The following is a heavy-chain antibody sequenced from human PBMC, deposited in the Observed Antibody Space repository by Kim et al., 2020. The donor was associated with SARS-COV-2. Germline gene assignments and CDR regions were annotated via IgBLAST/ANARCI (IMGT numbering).Heavy chain of an antibody. CDR1: GFTFSDYY. J-gene: IGHJ5*02. Sequence: GGSLRLSCAASGFTFSDYYMSWIRQAPGKGLEWVSYISSSSSYTNYADSVKGRFTISRDNAKNSLYLQMNSLRAEDTAVYYCARVLYDYVVDPWGQGTLVTVSS. CDR3: ARVLYDYVVDP. V-gene: IGHV3-11*05. CDR2: ISSSSSYT. D-gene: IGHD3-16*01.